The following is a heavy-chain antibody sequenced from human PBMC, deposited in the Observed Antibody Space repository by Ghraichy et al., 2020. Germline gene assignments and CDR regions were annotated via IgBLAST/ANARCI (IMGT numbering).Heavy chain of an antibody. Sequence: SETLSLTCTVSGGSISSSSYYWGWIRQPPGKGLEWIGSIYYSGSTYYNPSLKSRVTISVDTSKNQFSLKLSSVTAADTAVYCCARHPMSVYYGSGSQYYYYYYGMDVWGQGTTVTVSS. J-gene: IGHJ6*02. V-gene: IGHV4-39*01. CDR2: IYYSGST. D-gene: IGHD3-10*01. CDR3: ARHPMSVYYGSGSQYYYYYYGMDV. CDR1: GGSISSSSYY.